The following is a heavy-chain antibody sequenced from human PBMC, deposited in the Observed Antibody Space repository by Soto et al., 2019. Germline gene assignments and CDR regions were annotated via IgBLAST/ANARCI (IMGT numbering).Heavy chain of an antibody. D-gene: IGHD2-15*01. CDR2: MNPNSGNT. CDR3: ARDRLGAGIVVVVAAALSGMDV. J-gene: IGHJ6*02. Sequence: ASVKVSCKASGYTFTSYDINWVRQATGQGLEWMGWMNPNSGNTGYAQKFQGRVTMTRNTSMSTAYMELSSLRSEDTAVYYCARDRLGAGIVVVVAAALSGMDVWGQGTTVTVSS. CDR1: GYTFTSYD. V-gene: IGHV1-8*01.